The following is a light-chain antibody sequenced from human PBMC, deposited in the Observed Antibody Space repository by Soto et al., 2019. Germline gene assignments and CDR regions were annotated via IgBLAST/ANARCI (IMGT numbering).Light chain of an antibody. V-gene: IGLV3-25*03. CDR3: QSAEGSDIFV. J-gene: IGLJ1*01. Sequence: SYELTQPPSVSVSPGQTARITCSGDALPKQYAYWYQKRPGQAPVLVIYKDSERPSGIPERFSGSSSGTTVTLTISGVQAEDGADYSCQSAEGSDIFVFGNGTRVTVL. CDR1: ALPKQY. CDR2: KDS.